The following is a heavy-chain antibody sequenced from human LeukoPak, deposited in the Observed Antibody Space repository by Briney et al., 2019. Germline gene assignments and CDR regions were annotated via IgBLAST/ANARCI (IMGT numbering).Heavy chain of an antibody. CDR2: ISAYNGNT. Sequence: ASVEVSCKASGYTFTSYGISWVRQAPGQGLEWMGWISAYNGNTNYAQKLQGRVTMTTDTSTSTAYMELRSLRSDDTAVYYCARGVLRYFDWLLFFDYWGQGTLVTVSS. CDR3: ARGVLRYFDWLLFFDY. CDR1: GYTFTSYG. D-gene: IGHD3-9*01. J-gene: IGHJ4*02. V-gene: IGHV1-18*01.